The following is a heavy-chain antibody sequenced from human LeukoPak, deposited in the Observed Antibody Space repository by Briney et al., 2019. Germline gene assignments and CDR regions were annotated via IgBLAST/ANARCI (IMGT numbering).Heavy chain of an antibody. CDR2: ISDSVDST. CDR1: GCTFSSYA. J-gene: IGHJ4*02. D-gene: IGHD6-6*01. Sequence: GGSLRLSCAASGCTFSSYAMSWVRQAPGKGLEWVSGISDSVDSTHYADSVKGRFTISRDNSKNTLYLQMNSLRAEDAALYYCAKDLARIGARQSDYWGQGTLVTVSS. V-gene: IGHV3-23*01. CDR3: AKDLARIGARQSDY.